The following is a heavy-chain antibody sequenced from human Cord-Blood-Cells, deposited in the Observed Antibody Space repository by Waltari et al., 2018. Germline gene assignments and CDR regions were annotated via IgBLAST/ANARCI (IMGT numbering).Heavy chain of an antibody. CDR3: ARIAAAGTLPFDY. CDR1: GGSISSHY. CDR2: IYYSGST. D-gene: IGHD6-13*01. Sequence: QVQLQESGPGLVKPSEPLSPTCPVSGGSISSHYWSWIRQPPGKGLEWIGYIYYSGSTNYNPSLKSRVTISVDTSKNQFSLKLSSVTAADTAVYYCARIAAAGTLPFDYWGQGTLVTVSS. V-gene: IGHV4-59*11. J-gene: IGHJ4*02.